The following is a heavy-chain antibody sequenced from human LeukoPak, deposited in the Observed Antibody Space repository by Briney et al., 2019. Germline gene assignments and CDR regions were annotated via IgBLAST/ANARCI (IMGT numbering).Heavy chain of an antibody. CDR3: ARGFGGWHIVVVTAIRNAFDI. CDR2: IIPIFGTA. J-gene: IGHJ3*02. V-gene: IGHV1-69*05. D-gene: IGHD2-21*02. Sequence: SVKVSCKASGGTFSSYAISWVRQAPGQGLEWMGGIIPIFGTANYAQKFQGRVTITTDESTSTAYMELSSLRSEDTAVYYCARGFGGWHIVVVTAIRNAFDIWGQGTMVTVSS. CDR1: GGTFSSYA.